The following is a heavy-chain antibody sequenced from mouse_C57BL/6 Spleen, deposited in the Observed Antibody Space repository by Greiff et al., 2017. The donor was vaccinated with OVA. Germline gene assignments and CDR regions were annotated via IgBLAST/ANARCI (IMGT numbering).Heavy chain of an antibody. CDR1: GFTFSDYG. D-gene: IGHD2-4*01. J-gene: IGHJ3*01. CDR2: ISRGSGTI. Sequence: DVHLVESGGGLVKPGGSLKLSCAASGFTFSDYGMHWVRQAPEQGLEWVAYISRGSGTIYSADQVKGRFTISRDNAKNTLFLQMTSLRSEDTAMYYCARPGDYDVGFAYWGQGTLVTVSA. CDR3: ARPGDYDVGFAY. V-gene: IGHV5-17*01.